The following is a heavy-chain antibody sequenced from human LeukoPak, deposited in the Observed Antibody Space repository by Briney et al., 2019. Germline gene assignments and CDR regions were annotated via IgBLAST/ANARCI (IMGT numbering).Heavy chain of an antibody. J-gene: IGHJ6*03. CDR1: GFTFSSYS. V-gene: IGHV3-48*01. CDR3: ARDSHAAPNAMDV. D-gene: IGHD6-25*01. CDR2: ISGSSGTI. Sequence: GGSLRLSCAASGFTFSSYSMNWVRQAPGKGLEWVSYISGSSGTIYYADSVKGRFTISRDNVKNSLYLQMNSLRAEDTAVYCCARDSHAAPNAMDVWGKGTTVTVSS.